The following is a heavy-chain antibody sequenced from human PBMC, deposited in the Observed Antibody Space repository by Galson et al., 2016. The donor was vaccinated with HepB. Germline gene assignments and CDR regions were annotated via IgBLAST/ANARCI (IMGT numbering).Heavy chain of an antibody. V-gene: IGHV1-46*01. D-gene: IGHD1-26*01. Sequence: SCKASGYTFTSYYMHWVRQAPGQGLEWMGIINPSGGSTSYAQKFQGRVTMTKDTSTSTVYMELSSLRSEDTAVYYCARDGGATTGDVWGQGTTVTVSS. CDR2: INPSGGST. CDR3: ARDGGATTGDV. CDR1: GYTFTSYY. J-gene: IGHJ6*02.